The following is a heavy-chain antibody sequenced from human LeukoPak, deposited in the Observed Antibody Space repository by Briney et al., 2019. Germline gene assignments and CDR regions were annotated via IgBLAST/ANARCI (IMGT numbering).Heavy chain of an antibody. D-gene: IGHD4-17*01. Sequence: GGSLRLSCAASGFTFSSYAMHWVRQAPGKGLEGVAVISYDGSKKYYADSVKGRFTISRDNSKNTLYLQMNSLRAEDTAVYYCARGYGDYSSGYYYYYGMDVWGQGTTVSVSS. V-gene: IGHV3-30-3*01. CDR1: GFTFSSYA. J-gene: IGHJ6*02. CDR2: ISYDGSKK. CDR3: ARGYGDYSSGYYYYYGMDV.